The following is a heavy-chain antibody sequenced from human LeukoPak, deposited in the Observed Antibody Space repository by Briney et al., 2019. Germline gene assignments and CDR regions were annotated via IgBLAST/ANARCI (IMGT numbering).Heavy chain of an antibody. D-gene: IGHD3-22*01. CDR2: ISDSGGGT. Sequence: GGSLRLSWSVSGITVSNYGMSWVRQAPGKGLEWVAGISDSGGGTKYADSVKGRFTISRDNPKNTLYLQMNSLRAEDTAVYFCAKRGVVIRVILVGFHKEAYYFDSWGQGALVTVSS. CDR1: GITVSNYG. V-gene: IGHV3-23*01. CDR3: AKRGVVIRVILVGFHKEAYYFDS. J-gene: IGHJ4*02.